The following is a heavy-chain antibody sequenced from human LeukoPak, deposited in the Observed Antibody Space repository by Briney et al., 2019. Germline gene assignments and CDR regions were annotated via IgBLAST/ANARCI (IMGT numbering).Heavy chain of an antibody. Sequence: SETLSLTCTVSGGSLSSGGYYWSWIRQHPGKGLEWIGYIYYSGSTNYNPSLKSRVTISVDTSKNQFSLKLSSVTAADTAVYYCARQRAYSSSWYGPFGAFDIWGQGTMVTVSS. CDR2: IYYSGST. CDR3: ARQRAYSSSWYGPFGAFDI. CDR1: GGSLSSGGYY. D-gene: IGHD6-13*01. J-gene: IGHJ3*02. V-gene: IGHV4-61*08.